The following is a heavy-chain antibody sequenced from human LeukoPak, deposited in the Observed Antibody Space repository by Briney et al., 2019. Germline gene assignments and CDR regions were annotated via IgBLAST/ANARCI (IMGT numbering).Heavy chain of an antibody. CDR2: INPNSGGT. J-gene: IGHJ3*02. V-gene: IGHV1-2*02. CDR1: GYTFTGYY. CDR3: ARAAIYAILTGSAENAFDI. Sequence: ASVKVSCKASGYTFTGYYMHWVRQAPGQGLEWMGWINPNSGGTNYAQKFQGRVTMTRDTSISTAYMELSRLRSDDTAVYYCARAAIYAILTGSAENAFDIWGQGTMVTVSS. D-gene: IGHD3-9*01.